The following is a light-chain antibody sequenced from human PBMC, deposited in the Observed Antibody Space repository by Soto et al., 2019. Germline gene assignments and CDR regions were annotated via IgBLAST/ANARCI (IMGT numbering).Light chain of an antibody. CDR3: QSYDSSLSGVV. J-gene: IGLJ7*01. Sequence: QPVLTQPPSVSGAPGQRVTISCTGSSSNIGAGYDVHWYQELPGTAPKLLIYGNTNRPSGVPDRFSGSKSALSASLAITGLQAEDEADYYCQSYDSSLSGVVFGGGTQLNRP. V-gene: IGLV1-40*01. CDR1: SSNIGAGYD. CDR2: GNT.